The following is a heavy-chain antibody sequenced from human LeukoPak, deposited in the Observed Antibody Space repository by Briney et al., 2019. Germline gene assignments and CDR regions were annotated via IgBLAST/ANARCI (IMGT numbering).Heavy chain of an antibody. D-gene: IGHD3-22*01. CDR3: ARSYYYDSSGYPY. V-gene: IGHV4-39*01. J-gene: IGHJ4*02. Sequence: SETLSLTCTVSGGSISSSSYYWGWIRQPPGKGLEWIGSIYYSGSTYYNPSLKGRVTISVDTSKNQFSLKLSSVTAADTAVYYCARSYYYDSSGYPYWGQGTLVTVSS. CDR2: IYYSGST. CDR1: GGSISSSSYY.